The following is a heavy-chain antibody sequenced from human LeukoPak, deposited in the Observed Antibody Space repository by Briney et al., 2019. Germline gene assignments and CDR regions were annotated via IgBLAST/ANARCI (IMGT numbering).Heavy chain of an antibody. CDR3: ARRLAGKGKRFFDY. CDR1: GGTFSSYA. J-gene: IGHJ4*02. V-gene: IGHV1-69*04. Sequence: GASVKVSCKASGGTFSSYAISWVRQAPGQGLEWMGRIIPILGIANYAQKFQGRVTITSDKSTSTAYMELSSLRSEDTAVYYCARRLAGKGKRFFDYWGQGTLVTVSS. D-gene: IGHD2-15*01. CDR2: IIPILGIA.